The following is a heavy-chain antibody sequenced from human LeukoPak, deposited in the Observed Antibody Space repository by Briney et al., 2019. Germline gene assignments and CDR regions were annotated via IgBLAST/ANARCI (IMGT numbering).Heavy chain of an antibody. V-gene: IGHV5-51*07. J-gene: IGHJ4*02. Sequence: GESLKISCKGSGYSFTTYWIGWVHQMPGKGLEWMGIIYPGDSDTRYSPSFQGQVTISADKSISTAYLQWSSLKASDTAIYYCAKEGPGTHTAFAYWGQGTQVTVSS. D-gene: IGHD5-18*01. CDR2: IYPGDSDT. CDR1: GYSFTTYW. CDR3: AKEGPGTHTAFAY.